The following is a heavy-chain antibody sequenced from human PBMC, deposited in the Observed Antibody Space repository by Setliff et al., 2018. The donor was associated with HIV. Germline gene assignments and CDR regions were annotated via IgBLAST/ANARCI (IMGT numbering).Heavy chain of an antibody. V-gene: IGHV1-18*01. CDR3: ARDNYDDYSRVQMDV. CDR1: GYTLTNYG. J-gene: IGHJ6*04. Sequence: EASVKVSCKASGYTLTNYGISWVRQAPGQGLEWMGWISADNGDTNYPQKLQGRVTMTTDTSTSAAYMELRSLRSDDTAIYYCARDNYDDYSRVQMDVWGKGTTVTVSS. D-gene: IGHD4-17*01. CDR2: ISADNGDT.